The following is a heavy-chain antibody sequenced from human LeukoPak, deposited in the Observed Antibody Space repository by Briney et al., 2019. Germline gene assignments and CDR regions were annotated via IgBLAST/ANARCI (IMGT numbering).Heavy chain of an antibody. V-gene: IGHV3-48*04. J-gene: IGHJ4*02. Sequence: GGSLRLSCAASGFTFSSYSMSWIRQAPGKGLEWVSYISSSGSTIYYADSVKGRFTISRDNAKNSLYLQMNSLRAEDTAVYYCARAALYSSSWFYSYFDYWGQGTLVTVSS. CDR1: GFTFSSYS. CDR2: ISSSGSTI. CDR3: ARAALYSSSWFYSYFDY. D-gene: IGHD6-13*01.